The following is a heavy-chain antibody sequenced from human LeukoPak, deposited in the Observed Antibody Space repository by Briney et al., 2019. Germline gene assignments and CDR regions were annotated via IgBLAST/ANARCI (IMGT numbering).Heavy chain of an antibody. Sequence: ASVKVSCKASGYTFTSYDINWVRQATGQGLEWMGIINPSGGSTSYAQKFQGRVTMTRDTSTSTVYMELSSLRSEDTAVYYCARAVAYCGGDCYLNGYFDLWGRGTLVTVSS. CDR3: ARAVAYCGGDCYLNGYFDL. D-gene: IGHD2-21*02. CDR1: GYTFTSYD. J-gene: IGHJ2*01. V-gene: IGHV1-46*01. CDR2: INPSGGST.